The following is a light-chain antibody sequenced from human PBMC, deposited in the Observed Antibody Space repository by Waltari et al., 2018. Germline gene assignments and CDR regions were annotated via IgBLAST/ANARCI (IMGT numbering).Light chain of an antibody. CDR1: ILTNYT. CDR2: SGS. CDR3: NSRDATTNEVV. J-gene: IGLJ2*01. V-gene: IGLV3-19*01. Sequence: SSELTQDPAVSVALGQTVRITCQGDILTNYTSTWYHQRPGQAPTLVIFSGSDRPSGIPVRISGSMSGDTASLTITGAQAEDDGYYYCNSRDATTNEVVFGGGTRLTVL.